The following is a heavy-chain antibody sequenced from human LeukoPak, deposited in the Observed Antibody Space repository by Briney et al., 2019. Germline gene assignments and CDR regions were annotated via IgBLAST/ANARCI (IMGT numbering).Heavy chain of an antibody. CDR3: ARDEIVATSNDY. CDR2: INPNSGGT. CDR1: GYTFTGYY. D-gene: IGHD5-12*01. V-gene: IGHV1-2*02. J-gene: IGHJ4*02. Sequence: ASVKVSCKASGYTFTGYYTHWVRQAPGQGLEWMGWINPNSGGTNYAQKFQGRVTMTRDTSISTAYMELSRLRSDDTAVYYCARDEIVATSNDYRGQGTLVTVSS.